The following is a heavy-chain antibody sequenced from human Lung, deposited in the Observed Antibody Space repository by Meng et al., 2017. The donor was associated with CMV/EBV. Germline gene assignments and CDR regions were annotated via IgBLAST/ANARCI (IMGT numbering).Heavy chain of an antibody. CDR3: TRVKKGIAGQTAFDY. D-gene: IGHD1-26*01. J-gene: IGHJ4*02. Sequence: GASXKTSCAASGFFFSDHYIDWVRKAPGKGQEWVGRIRNRAKKYTTEYAASVKARSTTSRDDSKNSAYLQMNSLKTEDTALYYCTRVKKGIAGQTAFDYWGQGXPVTVSS. CDR1: GFFFSDHY. V-gene: IGHV3-72*01. CDR2: IRNRAKKYTT.